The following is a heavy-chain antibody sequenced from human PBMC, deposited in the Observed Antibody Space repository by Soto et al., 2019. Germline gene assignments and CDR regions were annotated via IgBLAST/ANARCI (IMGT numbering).Heavy chain of an antibody. J-gene: IGHJ4*02. CDR3: ARVGVEMATIHYFDY. CDR2: IYYSGST. V-gene: IGHV4-30-4*01. Sequence: SQTLSLTCTVSGGSISSGDYYWSWIRQPPGKGLEWIGYIYYSGSTYYNPSLKSRVTISVDTSKNQFSLKLSSVTAADTAVYYCARVGVEMATIHYFDYWGQGTLVTVSS. D-gene: IGHD5-12*01. CDR1: GGSISSGDYY.